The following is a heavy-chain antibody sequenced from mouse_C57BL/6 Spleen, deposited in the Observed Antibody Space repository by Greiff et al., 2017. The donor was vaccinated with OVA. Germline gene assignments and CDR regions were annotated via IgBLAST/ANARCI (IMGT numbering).Heavy chain of an antibody. CDR1: GYAFSSPW. CDR2: IYPGDGDT. D-gene: IGHD1-1*01. Sequence: VQLQQSGPELVKPGASVKISCKASGYAFSSPWMNWVKQRPGKGLEWIGRIYPGDGDTNYNGKFKGKATLTADKSSSTAYMQLSSLTSEDSAVYFCANYYGSSHYYAMDYWGQGTSVTVSS. V-gene: IGHV1-82*01. CDR3: ANYYGSSHYYAMDY. J-gene: IGHJ4*01.